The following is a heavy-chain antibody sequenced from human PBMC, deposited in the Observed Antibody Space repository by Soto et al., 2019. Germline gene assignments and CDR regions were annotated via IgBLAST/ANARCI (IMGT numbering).Heavy chain of an antibody. V-gene: IGHV3-7*01. CDR3: ARSPTDDYVRPAWFDP. Sequence: PGGSLRLSCAASGFPFSSYAMSWIRQAPGKGLEWVANIKQDGSEKYYVDSVKGRFTISRDNAKNSLYLQMNSLRAEDTAVYYCARSPTDDYVRPAWFDPWGQGTLVTVSP. J-gene: IGHJ5*02. CDR2: IKQDGSEK. D-gene: IGHD4-17*01. CDR1: GFPFSSYA.